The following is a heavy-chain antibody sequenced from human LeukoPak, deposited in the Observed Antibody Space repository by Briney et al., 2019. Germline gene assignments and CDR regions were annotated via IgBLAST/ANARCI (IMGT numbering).Heavy chain of an antibody. J-gene: IGHJ5*02. D-gene: IGHD5-24*01. CDR3: ATDHSMANTAWWFDP. Sequence: ASVKVSCKASGYTFSGSYIHWVRQAPGQGLEWMGVINPSGTGTSYAQKFQGRITMSRDTSTSTVYMELSSLRSEDTAFYYCATDHSMANTAWWFDPWGQGTLVTVSS. V-gene: IGHV1-46*01. CDR1: GYTFSGSY. CDR2: INPSGTGT.